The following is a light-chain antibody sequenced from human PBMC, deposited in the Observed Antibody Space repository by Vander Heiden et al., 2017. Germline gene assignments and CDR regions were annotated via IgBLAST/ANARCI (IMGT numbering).Light chain of an antibody. CDR2: EGS. J-gene: IGLJ3*02. CDR3: CSDAGSSTWV. V-gene: IGLV2-23*01. Sequence: QSALPQPASVSGSPGQSITISCTGTSSDVGSYNLVSWYQQHPGKAPKLMIYEGSKRPSGVSNRFSGSKSGNTASLTISGLQAEDEADYYCCSDAGSSTWVFGGGTKLTVL. CDR1: SSDVGSYNL.